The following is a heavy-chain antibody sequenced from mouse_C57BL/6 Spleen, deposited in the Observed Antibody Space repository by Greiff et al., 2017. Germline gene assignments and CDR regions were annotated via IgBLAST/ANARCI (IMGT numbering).Heavy chain of an antibody. Sequence: VQLVESGPELVKPGASVKLSCKASGYTFTSYDINWVKQRPGQGLEWIGWIYPRDGSTKYNEKFKGKATLTVDTSSSTAYMELHSLTSEDSAVYFCERWGGNYERYYFDYWGQGTTRTVSS. V-gene: IGHV1-85*01. J-gene: IGHJ2*01. CDR2: IYPRDGST. CDR3: ERWGGNYERYYFDY. D-gene: IGHD2-1*01. CDR1: GYTFTSYD.